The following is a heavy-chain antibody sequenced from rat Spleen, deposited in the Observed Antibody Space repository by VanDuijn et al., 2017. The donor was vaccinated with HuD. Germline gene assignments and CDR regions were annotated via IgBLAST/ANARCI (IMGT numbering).Heavy chain of an antibody. Sequence: EVQLVESGGGLVQPGGSIKLSCAASGLTFSYYYMAWVRQAPTKGLEWVASISSGGLNTYYRDSVKGRFTLSRDNAKSTLYLQMDSLPSEDTATYFCARQVQLDGEKWFAYGGQGTLVTVSS. V-gene: IGHV5-25*01. CDR3: ARQVQLDGEKWFAY. J-gene: IGHJ3*01. D-gene: IGHD1-12*02. CDR2: ISSGGLNT. CDR1: GLTFSYYY.